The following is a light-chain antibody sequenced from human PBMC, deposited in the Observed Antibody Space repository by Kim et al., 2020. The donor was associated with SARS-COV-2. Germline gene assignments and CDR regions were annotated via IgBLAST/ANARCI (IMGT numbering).Light chain of an antibody. Sequence: SYELTQPPSVSVSPGQTASITCSADKLGDKYVCWYQQRPGQSPVLVISQDSKRPSGIPERFSGSNSGNTATLTISGTQAMDEAYYYCQAWDSSTLLFGGG. CDR2: QDS. CDR1: KLGDKY. V-gene: IGLV3-1*01. CDR3: QAWDSSTLL. J-gene: IGLJ3*02.